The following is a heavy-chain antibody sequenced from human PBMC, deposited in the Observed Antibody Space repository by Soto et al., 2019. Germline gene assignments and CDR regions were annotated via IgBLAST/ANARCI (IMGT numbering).Heavy chain of an antibody. CDR2: IYYTGST. CDR3: ARAGGYNYHYDF. J-gene: IGHJ4*02. Sequence: SETLSLTCSVSGASISSYYWSWIRQPPGKGLEWIGYIYYTGSTNYNPSLEGRVTISMDRSSNQFSLRLSSVTAADTAVYYCARAGGYNYHYDFWGQGTLVTVSS. V-gene: IGHV4-59*01. D-gene: IGHD5-18*01. CDR1: GASISSYY.